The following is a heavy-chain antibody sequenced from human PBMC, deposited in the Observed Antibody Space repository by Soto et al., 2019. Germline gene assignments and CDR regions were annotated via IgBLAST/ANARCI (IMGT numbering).Heavy chain of an antibody. Sequence: SETLSLTCTVSGVSISNSSYYWGWIRRPPGKGLEWIATIYYSGITYYNPSLKSRVTISVDTSKNQFSLKLTSVTAADTAVYYCARHGSNWGQGTLVTVSS. V-gene: IGHV4-39*01. CDR3: ARHGSN. CDR1: GVSISNSSYY. CDR2: IYYSGIT. J-gene: IGHJ4*02.